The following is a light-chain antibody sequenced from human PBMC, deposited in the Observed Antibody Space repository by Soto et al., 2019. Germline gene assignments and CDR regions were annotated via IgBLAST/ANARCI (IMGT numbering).Light chain of an antibody. CDR2: EYD. V-gene: IGLV2-23*01. Sequence: QSALTQPASVSGSPGQSVTISCNGTSSDVGSYNLVSWYQQKPGKAPKLVIYEYDKRPSGISNRFSGSKSGSTASLTISGLQAEDEADYYCCSYAGDSTWVFGGGTKLTVL. CDR1: SSDVGSYNL. J-gene: IGLJ3*02. CDR3: CSYAGDSTWV.